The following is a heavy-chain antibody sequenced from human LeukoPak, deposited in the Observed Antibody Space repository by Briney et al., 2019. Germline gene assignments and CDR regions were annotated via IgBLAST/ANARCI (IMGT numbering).Heavy chain of an antibody. CDR3: AKKAVAGTGGRLYYFDY. J-gene: IGHJ4*02. D-gene: IGHD6-19*01. CDR2: ISGSGGST. CDR1: GFTFSSYA. Sequence: GGSLRPSCAASGFTFSSYAMSWVRQAPGKGLEWVSAISGSGGSTYYADSVKGRFTISRDNSKNTLYLQMNSLRAEDTAVYYCAKKAVAGTGGRLYYFDYWGQGTLVTVSS. V-gene: IGHV3-23*01.